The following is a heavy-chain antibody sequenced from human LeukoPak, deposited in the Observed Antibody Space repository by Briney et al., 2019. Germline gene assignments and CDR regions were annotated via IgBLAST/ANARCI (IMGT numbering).Heavy chain of an antibody. Sequence: GGSLRLSCAASEFTFSTYWMTWVRQAPGKGLEWVADIKQDGSEKYYVDSVKGRFTISRDNAKNSLYLQMNSLRAEDTAVYYCARDGKAVAVAFDIWGQGTMVTVSS. J-gene: IGHJ3*02. CDR1: EFTFSTYW. V-gene: IGHV3-7*01. D-gene: IGHD6-19*01. CDR3: ARDGKAVAVAFDI. CDR2: IKQDGSEK.